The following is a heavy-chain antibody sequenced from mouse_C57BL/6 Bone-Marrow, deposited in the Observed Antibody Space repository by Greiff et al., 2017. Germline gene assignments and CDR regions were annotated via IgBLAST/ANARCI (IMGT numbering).Heavy chain of an antibody. D-gene: IGHD2-4*01. V-gene: IGHV1-69*01. CDR3: ARDYDPAGFAY. CDR2: IDPSDSYT. CDR1: GYTFTSYW. J-gene: IGHJ3*01. Sequence: VQLQQPGAELVMPGASVKLSCKASGYTFTSYWMHWVKQRPGQGLEWIGEIDPSDSYTNYNQKFKGKSTLTVDKSSSTAYMQLSSLTSEDSAVYYCARDYDPAGFAYWGQGTLVTVSA.